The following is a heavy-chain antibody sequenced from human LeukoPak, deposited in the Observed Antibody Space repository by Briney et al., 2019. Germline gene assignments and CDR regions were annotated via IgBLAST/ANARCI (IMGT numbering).Heavy chain of an antibody. D-gene: IGHD6-6*01. CDR1: GGSISSYY. J-gene: IGHJ6*02. CDR2: IYYSGST. V-gene: IGHV4-59*08. Sequence: SETLSLTCTVSGGSISSYYWSWIRQPPGKGLEWIGYIYYSGSTNYSPSLKSRVTISVDTSKNQFSLKLSSVTAADTAVYYCARRPARGRYGMDVWGQGTTVTVSS. CDR3: ARRPARGRYGMDV.